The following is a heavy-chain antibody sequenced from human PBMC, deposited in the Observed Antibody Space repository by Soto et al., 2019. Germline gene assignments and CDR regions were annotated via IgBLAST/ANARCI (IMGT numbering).Heavy chain of an antibody. J-gene: IGHJ3*02. Sequence: PRHSRAAAELTFSSYSVNRIRKDPGKGLEWVSYISSSSSTIYYADSVKGRFTISRDNAKNSLYLQMNSLRDEDTAVYYCGGDSSGYYYPDVLDIWGQGTMVTVSS. D-gene: IGHD3-22*01. CDR1: ELTFSSYS. CDR2: ISSSSSTI. CDR3: GGDSSGYYYPDVLDI. V-gene: IGHV3-48*02.